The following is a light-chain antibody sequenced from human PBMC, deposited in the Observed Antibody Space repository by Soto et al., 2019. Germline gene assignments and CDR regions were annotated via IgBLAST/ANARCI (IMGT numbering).Light chain of an antibody. V-gene: IGLV2-23*01. Sequence: QSALTQPASVSGSPGQSIIISCTGISRSVDSYDFVSWYQQHPGKAPKLIIYEGTQRPSGVSNRFSGSKSDNAASLTISGLQAEDEADYYCCSYGKVFGPVTKLTVL. CDR3: CSYGKV. CDR2: EGT. CDR1: SRSVDSYDF. J-gene: IGLJ1*01.